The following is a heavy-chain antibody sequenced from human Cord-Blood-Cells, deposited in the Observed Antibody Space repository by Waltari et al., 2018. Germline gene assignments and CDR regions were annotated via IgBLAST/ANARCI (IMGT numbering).Heavy chain of an antibody. D-gene: IGHD3-10*01. Sequence: QVQLVESGGGVVQPGRSLRLSCAASGFTFSSYGMHWVRQAPGKGLEWVAVICYDGSNKYYADSVKGRFTISRDNSKNTLYLQMNSLRAEDTAMYYCAKEVVRGSYYDYWGQGTLVTVSS. CDR2: ICYDGSNK. CDR1: GFTFSSYG. V-gene: IGHV3-30*18. J-gene: IGHJ4*02. CDR3: AKEVVRGSYYDY.